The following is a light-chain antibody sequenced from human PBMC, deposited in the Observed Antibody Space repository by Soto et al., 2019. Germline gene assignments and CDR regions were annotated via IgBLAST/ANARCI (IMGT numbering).Light chain of an antibody. V-gene: IGKV3-11*01. CDR3: QQRSDWSPLT. Sequence: EIVLTQSPAPLSLSPGERATLSCRSSEGVGTSLAWYQQKPVQAPNLLIYDASNRSPGIPARFSGSGSGTDFTPTISSLEPEDVAAYDGQQRSDWSPLTFGGGTEVEIK. CDR1: EGVGTS. J-gene: IGKJ4*01. CDR2: DAS.